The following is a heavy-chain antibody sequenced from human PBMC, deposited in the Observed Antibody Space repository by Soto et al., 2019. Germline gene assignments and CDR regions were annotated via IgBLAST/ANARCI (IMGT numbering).Heavy chain of an antibody. CDR2: ISYDGSNK. J-gene: IGHJ4*02. D-gene: IGHD6-19*01. CDR3: VRVGQWLVGYYFDY. CDR1: GFTFSSYA. Sequence: QVQLVESGGGVVQPGRSLRLSCAASGFTFSSYAMHWVRQAPGKGLEWVAVISYDGSNKYYADSVKGRFTISRDNSKNTLYLQMNSLRAEDTAVYYCVRVGQWLVGYYFDYWGQGTLVTVSS. V-gene: IGHV3-30-3*01.